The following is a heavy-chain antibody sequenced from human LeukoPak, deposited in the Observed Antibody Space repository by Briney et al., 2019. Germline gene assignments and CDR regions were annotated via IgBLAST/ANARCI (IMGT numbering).Heavy chain of an antibody. CDR2: ISSSGSTI. V-gene: IGHV3-48*03. CDR1: GFTFSSYE. D-gene: IGHD3-22*01. J-gene: IGHJ3*02. Sequence: PGGSLRLSCAASGFTFSSYEMNWVRQAPGKGLEWVSYISSSGSTIYYADSVKGRFTISRDNAKNSLYLQMNSLRAEDTAVYYCARVLSGCYPVNDAFDIWGQGTMVTVSS. CDR3: ARVLSGCYPVNDAFDI.